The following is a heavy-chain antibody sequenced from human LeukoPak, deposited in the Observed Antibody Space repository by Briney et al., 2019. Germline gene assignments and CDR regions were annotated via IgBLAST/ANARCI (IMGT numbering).Heavy chain of an antibody. J-gene: IGHJ4*02. V-gene: IGHV4-59*02. D-gene: IGHD3-10*01. Sequence: SETLSLTCTVSVGSVSVNYWSCIRQPPGEGLEWIGYIYYSGSPKYNTSLKSRVTISVDTSKNQFSLKLTSVTAADTAVYYCASGGALWFGELLEYWGQGTLVTVSS. CDR3: ASGGALWFGELLEY. CDR2: IYYSGSP. CDR1: VGSVSVNY.